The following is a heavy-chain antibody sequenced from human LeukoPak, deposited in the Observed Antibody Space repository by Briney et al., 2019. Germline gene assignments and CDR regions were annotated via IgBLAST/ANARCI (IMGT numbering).Heavy chain of an antibody. D-gene: IGHD6-25*01. CDR2: INHSGST. V-gene: IGHV4-34*01. CDR1: GGSFSGYY. Sequence: PSETLSLTCAVYGGSFSGYYWSWIRQPPGKGLEWIGEINHSGSTNYNPPLKSRVTISVDTSKNQFSLKLSSVTAADTAVYYCARRRGLGGDYGMDVWGQGTTVTVSS. CDR3: ARRRGLGGDYGMDV. J-gene: IGHJ6*02.